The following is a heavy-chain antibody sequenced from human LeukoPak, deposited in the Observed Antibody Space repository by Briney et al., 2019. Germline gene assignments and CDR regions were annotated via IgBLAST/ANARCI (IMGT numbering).Heavy chain of an antibody. D-gene: IGHD5-12*01. Sequence: GESLKISCNGSGYXSTNYWISWVRQMPGKGLEWMGSIDPGDSDTRYSPSFQGQVTISADKSLSTAYLQWSSLKASDTAMYYCARRNSGFYYFDYWGQGTLVTVSS. CDR3: ARRNSGFYYFDY. V-gene: IGHV5-51*01. J-gene: IGHJ4*02. CDR2: IDPGDSDT. CDR1: GYXSTNYW.